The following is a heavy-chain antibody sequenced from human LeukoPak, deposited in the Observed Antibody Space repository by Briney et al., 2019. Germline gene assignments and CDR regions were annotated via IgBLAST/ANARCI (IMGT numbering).Heavy chain of an antibody. D-gene: IGHD6-13*01. Sequence: PSETLSLTCTVSGGSMRSYYWSWIRQPAGKGLEWTGYIYYSGSTYYNPSLKSRVTISVDTSKSQFSLKLSSVTAADTAMYYCARHYIAAGGGDAFDIWGQGTMVTVSS. CDR1: GGSMRSYY. CDR2: IYYSGST. J-gene: IGHJ3*02. V-gene: IGHV4-59*08. CDR3: ARHYIAAGGGDAFDI.